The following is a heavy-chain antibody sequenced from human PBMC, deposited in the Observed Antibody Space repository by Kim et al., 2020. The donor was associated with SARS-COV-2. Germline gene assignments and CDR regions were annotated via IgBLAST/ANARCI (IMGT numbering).Heavy chain of an antibody. D-gene: IGHD3-22*01. CDR2: IKQDGSEK. CDR1: GFTFSSYW. Sequence: GGSLRLSCAASGFTFSSYWMSWVRQAPGKGLEWVANIKQDGSEKYYVESVKGRFTISRDNAKNSLYLQMNSLRAEDTAVYYCARVGKYYYDSSGYYYDYWGQGTLVTVSS. V-gene: IGHV3-7*01. J-gene: IGHJ4*02. CDR3: ARVGKYYYDSSGYYYDY.